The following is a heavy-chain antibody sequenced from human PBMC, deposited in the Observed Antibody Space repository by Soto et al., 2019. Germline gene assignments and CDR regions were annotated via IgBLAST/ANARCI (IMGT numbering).Heavy chain of an antibody. CDR1: GYTFTDYW. CDR2: IYPGDSDT. CDR3: ARQLPGSGSNYYYYYGMDV. J-gene: IGHJ6*02. Sequence: GESLKISCKGSGYTFTDYWIGWVRQLPGKGLEWMGIIYPGDSDTRYSPSFQGQVTISADKSISTAYLQWSSLKASDTAMYYCARQLPGSGSNYYYYYGMDVWGQGTTVTVSS. D-gene: IGHD3-10*01. V-gene: IGHV5-51*01.